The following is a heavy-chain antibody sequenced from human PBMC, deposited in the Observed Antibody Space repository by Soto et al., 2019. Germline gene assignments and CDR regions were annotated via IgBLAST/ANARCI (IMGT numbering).Heavy chain of an antibody. J-gene: IGHJ6*02. V-gene: IGHV1-69*01. Sequence: QVQLVQSGAEVKKPGSSVKVFCKASGGTFSNYIISWVRQAPGQGLEWMGGIIPVFGTTDYEQKFQGRVTITADGSTSTTYMKLSSLRSADTAVYYCARSSPYIVVRKPTGNQDYYGMDVWGQGTTVTVSS. CDR2: IIPVFGTT. CDR1: GGTFSNYI. CDR3: ARSSPYIVVRKPTGNQDYYGMDV. D-gene: IGHD2-2*01.